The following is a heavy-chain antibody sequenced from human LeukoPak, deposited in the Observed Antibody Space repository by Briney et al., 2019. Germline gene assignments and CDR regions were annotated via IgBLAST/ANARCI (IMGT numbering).Heavy chain of an antibody. CDR1: GGSISSGADYY. Sequence: SETLSLTCTVSGGSISSGADYYWSWIRQPPGKGLEWIGYIYYSGSTYYIPSLKSRLTMSVDTSKNQFSLKLSSVTAADTAMYFCTRARRHYKDIGVEYNYYAMDVWGQGTTVTVSS. J-gene: IGHJ6*02. CDR2: IYYSGST. V-gene: IGHV4-30-4*01. D-gene: IGHD2-2*01. CDR3: TRARRHYKDIGVEYNYYAMDV.